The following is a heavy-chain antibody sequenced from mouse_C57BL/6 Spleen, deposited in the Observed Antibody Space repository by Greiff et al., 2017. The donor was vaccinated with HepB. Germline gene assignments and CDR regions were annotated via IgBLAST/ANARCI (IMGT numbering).Heavy chain of an antibody. V-gene: IGHV1-42*01. Sequence: VQLQQSGPELVKPGASVKISCKASGYSFTGYYMNWVKQSPEKSLEWIGEINPSTGGTTYNQKFKAKATLTVDKSSSTAYMQLKSLTSEDSAVYYCARGLGWFDYWGQGTTLTVSS. D-gene: IGHD4-1*01. J-gene: IGHJ2*01. CDR1: GYSFTGYY. CDR2: INPSTGGT. CDR3: ARGLGWFDY.